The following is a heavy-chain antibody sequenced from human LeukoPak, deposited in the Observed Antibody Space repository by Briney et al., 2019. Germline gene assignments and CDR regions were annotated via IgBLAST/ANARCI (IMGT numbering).Heavy chain of an antibody. CDR3: ASLAVAGLSEGY. V-gene: IGHV4-39*01. Sequence: SETLSLTCTVSGGSISSDSYCWAWIRQPPGKGLEWIASIYYSGGTYYNPSLKSRVTISVDTSRNQFSLKLSSVTAADTAVYYCASLAVAGLSEGYWGQGTLVIVSS. J-gene: IGHJ4*02. CDR2: IYYSGGT. D-gene: IGHD6-19*01. CDR1: GGSISSDSYC.